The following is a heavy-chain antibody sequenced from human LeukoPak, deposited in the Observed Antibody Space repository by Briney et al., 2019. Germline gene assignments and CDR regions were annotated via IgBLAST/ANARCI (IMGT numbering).Heavy chain of an antibody. Sequence: GGSLRLSCVGSGFTFRSHAMSWVRQAPEEGLEFVSGIYENGGTTYYADSVKGRFSISRDNSKNTLYLQMDSLRGEDTAVYYCAKDFRIGYSAHFDYWGQGALVTVS. CDR1: GFTFRSHA. J-gene: IGHJ4*02. V-gene: IGHV3-23*01. CDR2: IYENGGTT. CDR3: AKDFRIGYSAHFDY. D-gene: IGHD2-21*01.